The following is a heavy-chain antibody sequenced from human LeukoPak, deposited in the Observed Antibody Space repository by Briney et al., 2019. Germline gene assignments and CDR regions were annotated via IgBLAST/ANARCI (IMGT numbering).Heavy chain of an antibody. CDR1: GDSISSGNYY. Sequence: SQTLSLTCSVSGDSISSGNYYWTWIRQPAGKGLEWIGRIYSTGSTNYNPSPKRRVTISVDTSKNQFSLRLSSVTAADTAVYYCARVTTGGYYNCWGQGTLVTVS. J-gene: IGHJ4*02. CDR3: ARVTTGGYYNC. V-gene: IGHV4-61*02. D-gene: IGHD3-22*01. CDR2: IYSTGST.